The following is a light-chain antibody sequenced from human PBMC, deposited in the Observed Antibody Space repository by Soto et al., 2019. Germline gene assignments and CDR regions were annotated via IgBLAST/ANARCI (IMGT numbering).Light chain of an antibody. Sequence: DIKMTQSPSSLSASVGDRVTITCRASQYISNYLNWYQQKSGTAPKLLIHTASTLQSGVPARFSGRGSGPDFTLTISSLQPDDFAIYFCQQSNSTPPTCSQGTTLEIK. CDR1: QYISNY. J-gene: IGKJ2*01. CDR3: QQSNSTPPT. V-gene: IGKV1-39*01. CDR2: TAS.